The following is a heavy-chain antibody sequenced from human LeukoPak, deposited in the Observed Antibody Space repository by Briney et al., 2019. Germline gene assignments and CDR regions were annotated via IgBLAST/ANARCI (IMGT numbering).Heavy chain of an antibody. CDR2: INPNSGGT. CDR3: ARGTNDRTVTTGIDY. J-gene: IGHJ4*02. D-gene: IGHD4-17*01. Sequence: ASVKVSCKASGYTFTGYYMHWVRQAPGQGLEWMGWINPNSGGTNYAQKFQGRVTMTRDKSISTAYMELSRLRSDDTAVYYCARGTNDRTVTTGIDYWGQGTLVTVSS. V-gene: IGHV1-2*02. CDR1: GYTFTGYY.